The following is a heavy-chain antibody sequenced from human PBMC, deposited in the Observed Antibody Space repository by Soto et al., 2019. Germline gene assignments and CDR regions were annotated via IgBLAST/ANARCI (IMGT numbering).Heavy chain of an antibody. CDR1: GGSIISDGYS. J-gene: IGHJ3*02. Sequence: SETLSLTCSVSGGSIISDGYSWSWIRQPPGKGLQWIGHIYEGGNTYYTPSLESRVAISTDKSKNQFSLRLSSVTAADTAVYYCPRRSREDAFEICGQGIMVTV. CDR2: IYEGGNT. CDR3: PRRSREDAFEI. V-gene: IGHV4-30-2*01.